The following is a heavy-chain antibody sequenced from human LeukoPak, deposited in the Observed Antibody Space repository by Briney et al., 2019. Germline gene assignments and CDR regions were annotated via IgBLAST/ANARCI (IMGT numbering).Heavy chain of an antibody. CDR1: GGSISSYY. CDR3: ARGRYSSGSFDY. Sequence: PSETLSLTCTVSGGSISSYYWSWIRQPPGKGLEWIGSIYHSGSTYYNPSLKSRVTISVDTSKNQFSLKLSSVTAADTAVYYCARGRYSSGSFDYWGQGTLVTVSS. J-gene: IGHJ4*02. D-gene: IGHD6-19*01. CDR2: IYHSGST. V-gene: IGHV4-59*08.